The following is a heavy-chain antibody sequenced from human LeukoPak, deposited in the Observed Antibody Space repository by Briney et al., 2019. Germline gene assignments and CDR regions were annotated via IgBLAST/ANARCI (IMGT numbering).Heavy chain of an antibody. D-gene: IGHD1-26*01. J-gene: IGHJ3*02. CDR3: ATVPTEWELLLENDAFDI. CDR1: GYTFTDYY. CDR2: VDPEDGET. Sequence: ASVKISCKVSGYTFTDYYMHWVQQAPGKGLEWTGLVDPEDGETIYAEKFQGRVTITADTSTDTAYMELSSLRSEDTAVYYCATVPTEWELLLENDAFDIWGQGTMVTVSS. V-gene: IGHV1-69-2*01.